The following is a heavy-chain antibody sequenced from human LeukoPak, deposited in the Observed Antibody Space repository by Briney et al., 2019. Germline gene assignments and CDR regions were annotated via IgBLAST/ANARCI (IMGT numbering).Heavy chain of an antibody. D-gene: IGHD4-17*01. CDR1: GGSISSYY. J-gene: IGHJ4*02. V-gene: IGHV4-59*01. Sequence: SEALSLTCTVSGGSISSYYWSWIRQPPGKGLEWIGYIYYSGSTNYNPSLKSRVTISVDTSKNQFSLKLSSVTAADTAVYYCARENHDYGDFSFFDYWGQGTLVTVSS. CDR3: ARENHDYGDFSFFDY. CDR2: IYYSGST.